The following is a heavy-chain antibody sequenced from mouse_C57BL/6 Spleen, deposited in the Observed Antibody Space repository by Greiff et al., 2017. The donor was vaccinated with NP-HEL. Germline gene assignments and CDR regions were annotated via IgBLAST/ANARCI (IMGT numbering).Heavy chain of an antibody. CDR2: IDPSDSYT. V-gene: IGHV1-69*01. CDR3: ARRGGYGVVYYFDY. D-gene: IGHD1-1*02. J-gene: IGHJ2*01. CDR1: GYTFTSYW. Sequence: VQLQQSGAELVMPGASVKLSCKASGYTFTSYWMHWVKQRPGQGLEWIGEIDPSDSYTNYNQKFKGKSTLTVDKSSSTAYMQLSSLTSEDSAVYYCARRGGYGVVYYFDYWGQGTTLTVSS.